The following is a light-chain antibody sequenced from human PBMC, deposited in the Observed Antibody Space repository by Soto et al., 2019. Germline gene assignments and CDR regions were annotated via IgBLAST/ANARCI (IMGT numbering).Light chain of an antibody. Sequence: EIVLTQSPGTLSLSPGERATLSCRASQSVSRYLAWYQQKPGQAPRLLIYDASTRATGIPDRFSGSGSGTDFTLTISRLEPEDFAVYYCQQYGSSPRTFGQGTKVEIK. CDR1: QSVSRY. J-gene: IGKJ1*01. CDR3: QQYGSSPRT. V-gene: IGKV3-20*01. CDR2: DAS.